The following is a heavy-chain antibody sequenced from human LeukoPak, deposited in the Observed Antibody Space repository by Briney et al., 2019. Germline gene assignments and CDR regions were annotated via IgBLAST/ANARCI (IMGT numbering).Heavy chain of an antibody. CDR3: ARGGGWYLSRGYYYGMDV. V-gene: IGHV4-4*07. CDR2: IYTSGST. Sequence: SETLSLTCTVSGGSISSYYWSWIRQPAGEGLEWIGRIYTSGSTNYNPSLKSRVTMSVDTSKNQFSLKLSSVTAADTAVYYCARGGGWYLSRGYYYGMDVWGQGTTVTVSS. D-gene: IGHD6-19*01. CDR1: GGSISSYY. J-gene: IGHJ6*02.